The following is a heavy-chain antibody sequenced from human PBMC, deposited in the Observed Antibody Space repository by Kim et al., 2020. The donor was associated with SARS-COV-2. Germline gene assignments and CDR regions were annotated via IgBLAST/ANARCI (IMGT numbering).Heavy chain of an antibody. CDR3: ARVEQYNYGSGSYIY. Sequence: GGSLRLSCAGSGFTLSSYSMNWVRQAPGKGLEWVSYISSSSSTIYYADSVKGRFTISRDNAKNSLYLQMNSLRVEDTAVYYCARVEQYNYGSGSYIYWGQGTLVTVSS. D-gene: IGHD3-10*01. V-gene: IGHV3-48*04. J-gene: IGHJ4*02. CDR1: GFTLSSYS. CDR2: ISSSSSTI.